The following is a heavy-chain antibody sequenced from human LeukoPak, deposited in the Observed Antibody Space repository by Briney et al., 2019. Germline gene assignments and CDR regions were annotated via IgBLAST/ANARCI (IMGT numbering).Heavy chain of an antibody. CDR1: GGSISSYY. J-gene: IGHJ2*01. V-gene: IGHV4-59*08. D-gene: IGHD3-16*01. Sequence: PSETLSLTCTVSGGSISSYYWSWIRQPPGKGLEWIGYIYYSGSTNYNPSLKSRVTISVDTSKNQFSLKLSSVTAADTAVYYCARRGGGFWYFDLWGRGPLVTVSS. CDR3: ARRGGGFWYFDL. CDR2: IYYSGST.